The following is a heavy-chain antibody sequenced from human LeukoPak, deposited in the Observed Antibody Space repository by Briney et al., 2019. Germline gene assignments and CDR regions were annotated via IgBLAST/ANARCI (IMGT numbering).Heavy chain of an antibody. V-gene: IGHV3-33*01. J-gene: IGHJ4*02. CDR1: GLTFKNYG. CDR3: ATDRSLSYFDY. Sequence: QPGTSLRLSCAASGLTFKNYGKHWVRQAPGKGLEWVSIIYYDGRDKYYADSVKGRFTVSRDNSKNTLYLQMNSLRDEDTAVYYCATDRSLSYFDYWGQGTLVTVSS. CDR2: IYYDGRDK.